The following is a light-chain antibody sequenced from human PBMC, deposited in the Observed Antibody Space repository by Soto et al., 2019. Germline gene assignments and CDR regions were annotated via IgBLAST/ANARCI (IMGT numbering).Light chain of an antibody. CDR3: SSYTSSSTAYV. CDR1: SSDVGGYNY. CDR2: DVS. V-gene: IGLV2-14*01. J-gene: IGLJ1*01. Sequence: QSALTQPASVSGSPGQSITIPCTGTSSDVGGYNYVSWYQQHPGKAPKLMIYDVSNRPSGVSNRFSGSKSGNTASLTTSGLQAEDEADYYCSSYTSSSTAYVFGTGTKVTVL.